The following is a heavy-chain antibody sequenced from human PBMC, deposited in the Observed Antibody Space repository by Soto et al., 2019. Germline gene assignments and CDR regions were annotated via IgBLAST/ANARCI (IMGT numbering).Heavy chain of an antibody. V-gene: IGHV3-48*02. CDR2: ISTSGATR. CDR3: ARFFGSGFDY. Sequence: EVQLVESGGGLVQPGGSLRLSCVASGFTFSTDSMNWVRQAPGKGLEWVAHISTSGATRYYADSVKGRFTISRDNAKTSLYLQMDSLRNEDTAVYHCARFFGSGFDYWGQGTLVTVSS. J-gene: IGHJ4*02. D-gene: IGHD6-19*01. CDR1: GFTFSTDS.